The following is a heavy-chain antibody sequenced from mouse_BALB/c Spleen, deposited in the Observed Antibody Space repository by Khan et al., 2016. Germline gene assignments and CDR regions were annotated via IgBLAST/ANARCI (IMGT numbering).Heavy chain of an antibody. Sequence: VQLKQSGAELVRSGASVKLSCTASGFNIKDYYMHWVKQRPEQGLEWIGWIDPDNGDTEYAPKFQGKDTMTADTSSNTAYLQLSSLTSEDTAVXYCNACDYNAVDYWGQGTSVTVSS. CDR3: NACDYNAVDY. J-gene: IGHJ4*01. CDR2: IDPDNGDT. V-gene: IGHV14-4*02. CDR1: GFNIKDYY.